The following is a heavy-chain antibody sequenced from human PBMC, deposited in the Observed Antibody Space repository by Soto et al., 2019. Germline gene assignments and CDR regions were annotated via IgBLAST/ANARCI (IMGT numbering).Heavy chain of an antibody. V-gene: IGHV4-61*01. CDR3: ARGQAFWTGYYRMPYYFDY. CDR2: LYYSGST. CDR1: GGSVSSGCYY. D-gene: IGHD3-3*01. J-gene: IGHJ4*02. Sequence: QVQLQESGPGLVKPSETLSLTCTVSGGSVSSGCYYWSWIRQPPGKGLEYIGYLYYSGSTNYNPSLKSRVTISVDTPKNQFSLKLTSVTAADTAIYYCARGQAFWTGYYRMPYYFDYWGQGTLVTVSS.